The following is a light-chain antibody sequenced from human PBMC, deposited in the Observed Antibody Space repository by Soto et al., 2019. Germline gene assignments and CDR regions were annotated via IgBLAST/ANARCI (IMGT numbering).Light chain of an antibody. Sequence: IQMTQSPSSLSASVGDRVTITCRASQGISSYLAWYQQKPGKAPKLLIYAASTLQSGGPSRFSGSGSGTDFTLTISCLQSEDFATYYCQQYYSYPLTFGGGTKVEIK. V-gene: IGKV1-8*01. J-gene: IGKJ4*01. CDR2: AAS. CDR3: QQYYSYPLT. CDR1: QGISSY.